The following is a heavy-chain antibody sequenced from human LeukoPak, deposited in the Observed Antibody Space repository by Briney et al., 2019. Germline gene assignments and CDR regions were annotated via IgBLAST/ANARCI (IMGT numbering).Heavy chain of an antibody. V-gene: IGHV1-18*01. J-gene: IGHJ6*02. CDR1: GYTFTSYG. CDR2: ISANNGDT. Sequence: ASVKVSCKASGYTFTSYGISWVRQAPGQGLEWMGWISANNGDTDYPPKLQDRVTMTTDTYTSTAYMELRSLRSDDTAVYYCALNVDTAFLFPMDVWGQGTTATVSS. D-gene: IGHD5-18*01. CDR3: ALNVDTAFLFPMDV.